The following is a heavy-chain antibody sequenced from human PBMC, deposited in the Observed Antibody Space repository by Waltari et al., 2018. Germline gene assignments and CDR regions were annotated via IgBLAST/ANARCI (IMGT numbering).Heavy chain of an antibody. CDR3: ARVPDY. V-gene: IGHV4-34*01. CDR2: INHSGST. J-gene: IGHJ4*02. Sequence: QVQLQQWGAGPLQPSETLSLTCAVYVGSFSGYYWSWIRQPPGKGLEWIGEINHSGSTTYNPSLKSRVTISVDTSKNQFSLKLSSVTAADTAVYYCARVPDYWGQGTLVTVSS. CDR1: VGSFSGYY.